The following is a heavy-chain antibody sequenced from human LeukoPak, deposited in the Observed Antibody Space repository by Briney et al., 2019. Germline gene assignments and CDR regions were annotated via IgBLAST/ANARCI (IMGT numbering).Heavy chain of an antibody. J-gene: IGHJ4*02. Sequence: SETLSLTCAVSGYSISSDNYWVWIRQPPGQGLEWTGGIYHSGSTYYNPSLKSRVTMSVDTSKNQFSLKLSSVTAADTAVYYCARAPRDSSSSNYMRRFDYWGQGTLITVSS. V-gene: IGHV4-38-2*01. CDR3: ARAPRDSSSSNYMRRFDY. D-gene: IGHD3-22*01. CDR1: GYSISSDNY. CDR2: IYHSGST.